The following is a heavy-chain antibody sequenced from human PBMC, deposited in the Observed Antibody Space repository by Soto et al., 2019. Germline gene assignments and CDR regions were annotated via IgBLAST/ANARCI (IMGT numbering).Heavy chain of an antibody. CDR3: ARSQWLGLVDY. Sequence: SETLSLTCPVSGGSISSYYWSWIRQPPGKGLEWIGYIYYSGSTNYNPSLKSRVTISVDTSKNQFSLKLSSVTAADTAVYYCARSQWLGLVDYWGQGTLVTVSS. V-gene: IGHV4-59*08. CDR2: IYYSGST. CDR1: GGSISSYY. J-gene: IGHJ4*02. D-gene: IGHD6-19*01.